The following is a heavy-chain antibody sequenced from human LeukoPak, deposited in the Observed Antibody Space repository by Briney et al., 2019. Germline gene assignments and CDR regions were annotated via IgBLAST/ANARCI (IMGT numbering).Heavy chain of an antibody. CDR1: GFTFSSYG. J-gene: IGHJ4*02. Sequence: PGGSLRLSCAASGFTFSSYGMHWVRQAPGKGLEWVAVISYDGSNKYYADSVKGRFTISRDNSKNTLYLQMNSLRAEDTAVYYCANWVGARTAFDYWGQGTLVTVSS. CDR2: ISYDGSNK. V-gene: IGHV3-30*18. D-gene: IGHD1-26*01. CDR3: ANWVGARTAFDY.